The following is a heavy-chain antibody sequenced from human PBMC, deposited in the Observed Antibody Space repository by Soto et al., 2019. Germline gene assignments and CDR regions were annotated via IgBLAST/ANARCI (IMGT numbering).Heavy chain of an antibody. V-gene: IGHV1-46*01. Sequence: AASVKVSCKASGYTFTSYYMHWVRQAPGQGLEWMGVINPSGGSTSYAQKFEGRVTMTRDTSTSTVYMELSSLRSEDTAVYYCARLKYTSSSDYGMDVWGQGTTVTVSS. CDR2: INPSGGST. CDR1: GYTFTSYY. CDR3: ARLKYTSSSDYGMDV. J-gene: IGHJ6*02. D-gene: IGHD6-6*01.